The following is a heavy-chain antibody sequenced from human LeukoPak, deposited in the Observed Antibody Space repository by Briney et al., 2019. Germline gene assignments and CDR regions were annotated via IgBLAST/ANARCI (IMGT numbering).Heavy chain of an antibody. V-gene: IGHV4-34*01. Sequence: PSETLSLTCAVYGGSFSGYYWTWTRQSPGKGLEWIGEINHSGNTKYNPSLKSRATISIDTSKNQVSLKIRSVTAADRAVYYCARVHQQLALYSFDIWGQGTTVTVSS. J-gene: IGHJ3*02. CDR2: INHSGNT. D-gene: IGHD6-13*01. CDR3: ARVHQQLALYSFDI. CDR1: GGSFSGYY.